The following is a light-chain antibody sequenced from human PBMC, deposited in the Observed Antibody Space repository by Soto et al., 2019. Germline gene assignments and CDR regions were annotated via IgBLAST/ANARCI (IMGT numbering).Light chain of an antibody. J-gene: IGKJ1*01. V-gene: IGKV3-15*01. Sequence: EVVLTQSPATLSLSPGERATLSCRSSQGVSRYLAWYQQKAGQAPRLLSYDTSTRAAGIAARFSGSGSGTEFTLTISSLQSEDLAVYYCQQYVHWPPGTFGQGTKVDIK. CDR3: QQYVHWPPGT. CDR2: DTS. CDR1: QGVSRY.